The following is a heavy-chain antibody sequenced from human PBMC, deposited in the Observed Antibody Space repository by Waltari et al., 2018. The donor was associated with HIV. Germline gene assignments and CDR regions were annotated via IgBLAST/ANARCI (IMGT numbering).Heavy chain of an antibody. D-gene: IGHD3-22*01. CDR2: IHPNSGGT. J-gene: IGHJ5*02. CDR1: GYTFTGYY. CDR3: ARDDSSGYSPYWFDP. Sequence: QVQLVQSGAEVKKPGASVKVSCKASGYTFTGYYMHWVRQAPGQGLEWMGWIHPNSGGTNYAQKFQGRVTMTRDTSISTAYMELSRLRSDDTAVYYCARDDSSGYSPYWFDPWGQGTLVTVSS. V-gene: IGHV1-2*02.